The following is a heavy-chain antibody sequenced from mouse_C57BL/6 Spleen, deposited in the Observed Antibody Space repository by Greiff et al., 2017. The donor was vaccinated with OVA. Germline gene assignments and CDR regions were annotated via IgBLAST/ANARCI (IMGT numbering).Heavy chain of an antibody. CDR3: TENYYDYDAWFAY. Sequence: EVKVEESGGGLVQPGGSMKLSCVASGFTFSNYWMNWVRQSPEKGLEWVAQIRLKSDNYATHYAESVKGRFTISRDDSKSSVYLQMNNLRAEDTGIYYCTENYYDYDAWFAYWGQGTLVTVSA. J-gene: IGHJ3*01. CDR2: IRLKSDNYAT. V-gene: IGHV6-3*01. D-gene: IGHD2-4*01. CDR1: GFTFSNYW.